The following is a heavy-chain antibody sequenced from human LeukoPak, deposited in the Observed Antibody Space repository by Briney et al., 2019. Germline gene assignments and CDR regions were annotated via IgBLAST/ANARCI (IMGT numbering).Heavy chain of an antibody. D-gene: IGHD5-24*01. J-gene: IGHJ4*02. CDR2: ISDAGAYT. Sequence: GGSLRLSCAASGFTFSNYWMHWVRQAPGKGLVWVSRISDAGAYTFYADSVKGRFAMSRDNAKNTLYLQMNSLRAEDTAVYYCARVTGGYNLVDYWGQGTLVTVSS. CDR1: GFTFSNYW. CDR3: ARVTGGYNLVDY. V-gene: IGHV3-74*01.